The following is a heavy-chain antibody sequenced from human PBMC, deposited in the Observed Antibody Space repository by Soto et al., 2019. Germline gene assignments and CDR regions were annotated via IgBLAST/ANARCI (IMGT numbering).Heavy chain of an antibody. D-gene: IGHD5-12*01. CDR1: GYTFFTYD. CDR2: SSTYSGDT. V-gene: IGHV1-18*01. J-gene: IGHJ5*02. Sequence: QVHLVQSGVEVKTPGASVKVSCQASGYTFFTYDISWVRQAPGQRLEWMGWSSTYSGDTKYAQKFQGRVTMTTDTSTTTAYLELRSLRSDDTAVYYCARHHGPTTSENWFDPWGQGTLVTVSS. CDR3: ARHHGPTTSENWFDP.